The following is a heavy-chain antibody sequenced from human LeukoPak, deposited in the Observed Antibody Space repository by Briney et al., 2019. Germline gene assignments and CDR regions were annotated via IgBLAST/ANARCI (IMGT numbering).Heavy chain of an antibody. V-gene: IGHV3-23*01. Sequence: GGSLRLSCAASGFTFNNYGMSWVRQAPGKGLEWVSAISAGGGSTYYADSVKGRFTISRDNSKNTLYLQMNSLGAEDTAVYYCAKANLELRYYFHYWGQGTLVTVSS. D-gene: IGHD1-26*01. CDR1: GFTFNNYG. J-gene: IGHJ4*02. CDR3: AKANLELRYYFHY. CDR2: ISAGGGST.